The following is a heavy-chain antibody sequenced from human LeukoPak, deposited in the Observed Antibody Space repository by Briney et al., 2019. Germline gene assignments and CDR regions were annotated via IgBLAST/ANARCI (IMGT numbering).Heavy chain of an antibody. CDR3: ASLLQVVTASDAFDI. D-gene: IGHD2-21*02. J-gene: IGHJ3*02. CDR1: GYTFTSYW. CDR2: IYPGDSDT. Sequence: GESLKISCKGSGYTFTSYWIGWARQMPGKGLEWMGIIYPGDSDTRYSPSFQGQVTIPADKSISTAYLQWSSLKASDTGMYYCASLLQVVTASDAFDIWGRGTMVTVSS. V-gene: IGHV5-51*01.